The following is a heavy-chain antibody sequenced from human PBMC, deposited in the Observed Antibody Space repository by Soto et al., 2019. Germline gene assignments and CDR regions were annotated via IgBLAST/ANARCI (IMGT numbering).Heavy chain of an antibody. CDR3: ARRVGATATYYYYGMDV. J-gene: IGHJ6*02. Sequence: PSETLSLTCTVSGGSISSGGYYWSWIRQHPGKGQEWIGYIYYSGSTYYNPSLKSRVTISVDTSKNQFSLKLSSVTAADTAVYYCARRVGATATYYYYGMDVWGQGTTVTVSS. CDR1: GGSISSGGYY. CDR2: IYYSGST. D-gene: IGHD1-26*01. V-gene: IGHV4-31*03.